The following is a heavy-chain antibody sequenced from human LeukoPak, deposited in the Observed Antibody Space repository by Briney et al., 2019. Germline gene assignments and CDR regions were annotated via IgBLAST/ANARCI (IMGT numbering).Heavy chain of an antibody. D-gene: IGHD6-6*01. J-gene: IGHJ5*02. V-gene: IGHV4-39*02. CDR3: ARDFSSWSHYKGNRFDP. CDR2: IYYSWST. Sequence: SETLSLTCTVSGGPINSENIYWGWIHQPPGKGLEWIGTIYYSWSTYYNPSLKSRVTMSVDTSKNQFSLKLTSVTAADTAVYYCARDFSSWSHYKGNRFDPWGQGSLVTVSS. CDR1: GGPINSENIY.